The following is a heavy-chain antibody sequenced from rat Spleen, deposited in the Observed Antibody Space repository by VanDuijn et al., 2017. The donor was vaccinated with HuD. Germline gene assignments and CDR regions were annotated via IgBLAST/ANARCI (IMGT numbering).Heavy chain of an antibody. D-gene: IGHD1-11*01. CDR1: GFTFSSFA. V-gene: IGHV5-20*01. J-gene: IGHJ4*01. Sequence: GGLVQPGRSMKLSCAASGFTFSSFAMAWVRQAPTKGLEWVASISYDGGNTYYRDSVKGRFTISRDNAKSSLYLQMDSLRSEDTSTYYCAKDNDGGYMDAWGQGASVTVSS. CDR3: AKDNDGGYMDA. CDR2: ISYDGGNT.